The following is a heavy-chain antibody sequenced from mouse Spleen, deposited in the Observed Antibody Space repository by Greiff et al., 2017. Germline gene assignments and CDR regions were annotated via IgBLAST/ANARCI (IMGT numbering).Heavy chain of an antibody. J-gene: IGHJ3*01. CDR3: ARNWDGEAWFAY. Sequence: QVQLQQSGPELVKPGASVKISCKASGYSFTSYYIHWVKQRPGQGLEWIGWIYPGSGNTKYNEKFKGKATLTADTSSSTAYMQLSSLTSEDSAVYYCARNWDGEAWFAYWGQGTLVTVSA. D-gene: IGHD4-1*01. CDR1: GYSFTSYY. CDR2: IYPGSGNT. V-gene: IGHV1-66*01.